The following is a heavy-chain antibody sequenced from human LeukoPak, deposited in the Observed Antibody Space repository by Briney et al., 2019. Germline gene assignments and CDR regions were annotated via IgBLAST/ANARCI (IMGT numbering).Heavy chain of an antibody. CDR1: GGSISSGGYY. J-gene: IGHJ6*02. V-gene: IGHV4-31*03. Sequence: SETLSLTCTVSGGSISSGGYYWSWIRQHPGKGLEWIGCIYYSGSTYYNPSLKSRLTMSVDTSKKQFSLKLNSVTAADTAVYYCARDYDFWSGPHIRGAYGMDVWGQGTTVTVSS. CDR2: IYYSGST. D-gene: IGHD3-3*01. CDR3: ARDYDFWSGPHIRGAYGMDV.